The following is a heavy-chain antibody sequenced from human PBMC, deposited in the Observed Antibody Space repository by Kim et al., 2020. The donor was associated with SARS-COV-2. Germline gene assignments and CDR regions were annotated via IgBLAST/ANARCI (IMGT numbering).Heavy chain of an antibody. D-gene: IGHD5-12*01. Sequence: GGSLRLSCAASGFTFSSYSMNWVRQAPGKGLEWVSYISSSSSTIYYADSVKGRFTISRDNAKNSLYLQMNSLRDEDTAVYYCARDRGEPSGYDRGFDYWGQGTLVTVSS. CDR1: GFTFSSYS. CDR2: ISSSSSTI. J-gene: IGHJ4*02. V-gene: IGHV3-48*02. CDR3: ARDRGEPSGYDRGFDY.